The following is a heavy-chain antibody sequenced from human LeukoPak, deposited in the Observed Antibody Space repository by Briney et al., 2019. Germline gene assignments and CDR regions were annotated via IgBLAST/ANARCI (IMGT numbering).Heavy chain of an antibody. J-gene: IGHJ4*02. CDR1: GYTFTGYY. V-gene: IGHV1-18*04. Sequence: ASVKVSCKASGYTFTGYYIHWVRQAPGQGLEWMGWISAYNGNTNYAQKLQGRVTMTTDTSTRTAYMELRSLRSDDTAVYYCARDTYSGYDYDPYYFDYWGQGTLVTVSS. D-gene: IGHD5-12*01. CDR2: ISAYNGNT. CDR3: ARDTYSGYDYDPYYFDY.